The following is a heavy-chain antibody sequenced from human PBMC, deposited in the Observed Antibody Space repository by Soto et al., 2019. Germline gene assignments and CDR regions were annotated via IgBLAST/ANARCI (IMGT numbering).Heavy chain of an antibody. V-gene: IGHV4-30-2*01. J-gene: IGHJ4*02. CDR1: GSSISSGGYS. D-gene: IGHD3-16*02. Sequence: QLQLQESGSGLVKPSQTLSLTCAVSGSSISSGGYSWSRIRQPPGKGLEWIGYIYHSGSTYYNPSLKSRVTISVDRSKNQFSLKLSSVTAADTAVYYCASRLRLGELSSWGQGTLVTVSS. CDR3: ASRLRLGELSS. CDR2: IYHSGST.